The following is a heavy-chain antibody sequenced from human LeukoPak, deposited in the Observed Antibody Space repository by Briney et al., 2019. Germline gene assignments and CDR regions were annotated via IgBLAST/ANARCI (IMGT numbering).Heavy chain of an antibody. CDR1: GGSISSSSYY. J-gene: IGHJ4*02. CDR3: ARGPKTSGMVRGVYPPQRKKYYFDY. D-gene: IGHD3-10*01. CDR2: IYYSGST. V-gene: IGHV4-39*01. Sequence: SETLSLTCTVSGGSISSSSYYWGWIRQPPGKGLEWIGSIYYSGSTYYNPSLKSRVTISVDTSKNQFSLQLSSVTAADTAVYYCARGPKTSGMVRGVYPPQRKKYYFDYWGQGTLVTVSS.